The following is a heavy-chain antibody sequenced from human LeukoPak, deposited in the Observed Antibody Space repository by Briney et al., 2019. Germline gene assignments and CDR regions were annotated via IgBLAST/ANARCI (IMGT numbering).Heavy chain of an antibody. CDR3: ARNDYLQD. V-gene: IGHV3-74*01. Sequence: GGSLRLSCAASGFTFSSYWMHWVRQAPGKGLVWVSRIKSDGSSTSYADSVKGRFTIPRDNAKNTLYLQMNSLRPEDTAVYYCARNDYLQDWGQGTLVTVPS. CDR1: GFTFSSYW. J-gene: IGHJ1*01. CDR2: IKSDGSST.